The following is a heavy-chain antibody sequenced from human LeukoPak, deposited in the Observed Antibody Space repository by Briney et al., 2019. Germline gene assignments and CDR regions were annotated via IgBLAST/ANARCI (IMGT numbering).Heavy chain of an antibody. V-gene: IGHV3-53*01. CDR3: ASWGYSYGSWFDP. J-gene: IGHJ5*02. CDR1: GFTVSSNY. CDR2: IYSGGST. D-gene: IGHD5-18*01. Sequence: GGSLRLSCAASGFTVSSNYMSWVRQAPGKGLEWVSVIYSGGSTYYADSVKGRFTISRDNSKNTLYLQMNSLRAEDTAVYYCASWGYSYGSWFDPWGQGTLVTVSP.